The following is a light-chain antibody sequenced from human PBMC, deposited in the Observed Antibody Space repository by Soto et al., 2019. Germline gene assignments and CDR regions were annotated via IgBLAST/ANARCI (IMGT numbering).Light chain of an antibody. CDR2: GAS. V-gene: IGKV3-15*01. CDR1: QSVRDY. J-gene: IGKJ1*01. Sequence: EIVMTQSPASLSVSPGERATLSCRASQSVRDYLAWYQQKPGQAPRLLIYGASTRATGIPARFSGSGSGTEFPLTISSLQSEDFAVYYCQQYNNWPRTFGQGTKVEIK. CDR3: QQYNNWPRT.